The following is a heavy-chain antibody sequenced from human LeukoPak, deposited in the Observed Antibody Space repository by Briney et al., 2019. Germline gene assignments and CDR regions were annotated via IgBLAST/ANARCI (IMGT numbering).Heavy chain of an antibody. Sequence: PGGSLRLSCAASGFTFSSYEVNWVRQAPGKGLEWVSYISSSGSTIYYADSVKGRFTISRDDAKNSLYLQMNSLRAEDTAVYYCARAAIAAAGGIDYWGQGTLVTVSS. CDR2: ISSSGSTI. J-gene: IGHJ4*02. D-gene: IGHD6-13*01. V-gene: IGHV3-48*03. CDR1: GFTFSSYE. CDR3: ARAAIAAAGGIDY.